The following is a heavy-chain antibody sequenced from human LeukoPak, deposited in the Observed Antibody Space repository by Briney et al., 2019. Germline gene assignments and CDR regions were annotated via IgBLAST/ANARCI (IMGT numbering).Heavy chain of an antibody. J-gene: IGHJ3*02. V-gene: IGHV4-4*07. CDR3: ARAGGAAGPDAFDI. Sequence: SETLSLTCTGSGGSISSYYWSWIRQPAGKGLEWIGRIYTSGSTNYNPSLKSRVTMSVDTSKNQFSLKLSSVTAADTAVYYCARAGGAAGPDAFDIWGQGTMVTVSS. CDR2: IYTSGST. CDR1: GGSISSYY. D-gene: IGHD6-13*01.